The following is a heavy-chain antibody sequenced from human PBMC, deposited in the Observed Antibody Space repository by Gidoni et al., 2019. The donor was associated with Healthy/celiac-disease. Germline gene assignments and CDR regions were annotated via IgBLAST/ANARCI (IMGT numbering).Heavy chain of an antibody. CDR2: INHSGST. CDR3: ARGGGVNYPYNWFDP. CDR1: GGSFSGYY. V-gene: IGHV4-34*01. D-gene: IGHD2-8*02. J-gene: IGHJ5*02. Sequence: QVQLQQWGAGLLTPSETLSPTCAVYGGSFSGYYWSWIRQPPGKGLEWIGEINHSGSTNYNPSLKSRVTISVDTSKNQFSLKLSSVTAADTAVYYCARGGGVNYPYNWFDPWGQGTLVTVSS.